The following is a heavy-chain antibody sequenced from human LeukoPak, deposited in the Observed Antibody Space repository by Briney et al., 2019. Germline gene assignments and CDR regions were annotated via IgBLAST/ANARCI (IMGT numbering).Heavy chain of an antibody. D-gene: IGHD3-22*01. CDR1: GLSFSFYA. V-gene: IGHV3-53*01. CDR3: AKSLTYYHENSDSI. J-gene: IGHJ4*02. CDR2: IYKDGRT. Sequence: GGSLRLSCAASGLSFSFYAMSWVRQAPGKGLEWVSVIYKDGRTFYTDSVKGRFTISRDNSKNTLYLQMNSLRAEDTAVYYCAKSLTYYHENSDSIWGQGTLVTVSS.